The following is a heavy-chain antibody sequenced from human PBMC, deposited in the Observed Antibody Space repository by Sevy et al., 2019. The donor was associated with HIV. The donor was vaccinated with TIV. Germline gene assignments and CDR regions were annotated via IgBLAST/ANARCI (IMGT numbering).Heavy chain of an antibody. Sequence: SETLSLTCTVSGGSISSGGYYWSWIRQHPGKGLEWIGYIYYSGSTYYNPSLKSRVTISVDTSKNQFSLKLSSVTAADTAVYYCARGDVVVVAAEYYFDYWGLGTLVTVSS. CDR2: IYYSGST. J-gene: IGHJ4*02. CDR1: GGSISSGGYY. CDR3: ARGDVVVVAAEYYFDY. D-gene: IGHD2-15*01. V-gene: IGHV4-31*03.